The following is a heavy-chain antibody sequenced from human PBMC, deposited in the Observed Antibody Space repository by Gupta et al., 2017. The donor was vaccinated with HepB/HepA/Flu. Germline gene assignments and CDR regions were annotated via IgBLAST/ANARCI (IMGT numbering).Heavy chain of an antibody. V-gene: IGHV3-7*01. CDR3: TRDGGPTPRDY. Sequence: EWQLVESGGGLVQPGGSLRLSCTASGFTFSNYYMSWVRQATGKGLEWVANIKYDESDIHYVDSVEGRFTISRDNAKNSLFLHMNSLRVEDTAVYYCTRDGGPTPRDYWGQGTLVTVSS. D-gene: IGHD3-16*01. J-gene: IGHJ4*02. CDR1: GFTFSNYY. CDR2: IKYDESDI.